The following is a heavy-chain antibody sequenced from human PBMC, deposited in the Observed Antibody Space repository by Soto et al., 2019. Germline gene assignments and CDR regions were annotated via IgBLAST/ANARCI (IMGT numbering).Heavy chain of an antibody. D-gene: IGHD1-26*01. Sequence: AASVKVSCKVSGYTLTELSMHWVRQAPGKGLEWMGGFDPEDGETIYAQKFQGRVTMTEDTSTDTAYMELSSLRSEDTAVYYCATSIVGATGMSHWGQGTLVTVSS. J-gene: IGHJ4*02. V-gene: IGHV1-24*01. CDR1: GYTLTELS. CDR3: ATSIVGATGMSH. CDR2: FDPEDGET.